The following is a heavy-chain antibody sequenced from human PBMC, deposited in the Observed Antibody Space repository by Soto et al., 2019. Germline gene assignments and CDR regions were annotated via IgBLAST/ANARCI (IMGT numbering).Heavy chain of an antibody. J-gene: IGHJ5*02. CDR3: ARGIATGQLDP. CDR2: INPDNGNT. V-gene: IGHV1-3*01. D-gene: IGHD2-15*01. Sequence: QVQLVQSGAEVKKPGASVKISCKASGYTFTRYTMNWVRQAPGQRLEWMGWINPDNGNTKSSQKFQDRVIIIRDTSASTAYMDLSRLRSEDTAVYYCARGIATGQLDPWGQGTLVTVSS. CDR1: GYTFTRYT.